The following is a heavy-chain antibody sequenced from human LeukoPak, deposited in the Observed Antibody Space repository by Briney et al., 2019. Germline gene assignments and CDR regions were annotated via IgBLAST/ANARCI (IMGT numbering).Heavy chain of an antibody. V-gene: IGHV4-59*08. CDR2: IFHTGST. Sequence: SETLSLTCSVAGDSIRGYFWSWIRQPPGKGLEWIAFIFHTGSTNYNPSLKSRVTISIDTSKTQFSLQLSSVTAADTAVYYCARHRDSSGYKYAFDIWGQGTMVTVSS. CDR3: ARHRDSSGYKYAFDI. CDR1: GDSIRGYF. D-gene: IGHD3-22*01. J-gene: IGHJ3*02.